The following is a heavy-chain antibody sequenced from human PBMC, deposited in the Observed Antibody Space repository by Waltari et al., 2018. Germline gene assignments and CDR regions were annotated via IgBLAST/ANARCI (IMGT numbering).Heavy chain of an antibody. CDR3: ARTAYMQQQRGRYWYFDL. CDR2: INHSGST. J-gene: IGHJ2*01. D-gene: IGHD6-13*01. Sequence: QVQLQQWGAGLLKPSETLSLTCAVYGGSFSGYYWSWIRQPPGKGLGWIGEINHSGSTNYNPSLKSRVTISVDTSKNQFSLKLSSVTAADTAVYYCARTAYMQQQRGRYWYFDLWGRGTLVTVSS. V-gene: IGHV4-34*01. CDR1: GGSFSGYY.